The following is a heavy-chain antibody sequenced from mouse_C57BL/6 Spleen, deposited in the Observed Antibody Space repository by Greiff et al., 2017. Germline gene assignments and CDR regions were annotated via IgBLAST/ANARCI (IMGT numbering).Heavy chain of an antibody. J-gene: IGHJ4*01. Sequence: EVQRVESEGGLVQPGSSMKLSCTASGFTFSDYYMAWVRQVPEKGLEWVANINYDGSSTYYLDSLKSRFIISRDNAKNILYLQMSSLKSEDTATYYCARDRGYDGYYEGAMDYWGQGTSVTVSS. V-gene: IGHV5-16*01. D-gene: IGHD2-3*01. CDR3: ARDRGYDGYYEGAMDY. CDR1: GFTFSDYY. CDR2: INYDGSST.